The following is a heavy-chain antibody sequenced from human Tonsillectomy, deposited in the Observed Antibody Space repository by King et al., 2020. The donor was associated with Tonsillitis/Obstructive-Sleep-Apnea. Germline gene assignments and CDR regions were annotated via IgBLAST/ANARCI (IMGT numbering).Heavy chain of an antibody. CDR2: IYPGETDT. Sequence: QLVQSGAEVKKPGDSLKISCKGSGYSFTNYWIGWVRQMPGKGLEWMGLIYPGETDTRYSPSFQAQVTISADKSISTAYLQWSSLKASDTAIYYCARTLTPAYDFWGASEERQYGMDVWGQGTTVTVSS. J-gene: IGHJ6*02. V-gene: IGHV5-51*03. CDR3: ARTLTPAYDFWGASEERQYGMDV. CDR1: GYSFTNYW. D-gene: IGHD3-3*01.